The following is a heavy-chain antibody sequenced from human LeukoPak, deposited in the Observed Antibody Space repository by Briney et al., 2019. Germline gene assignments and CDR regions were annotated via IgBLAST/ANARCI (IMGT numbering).Heavy chain of an antibody. CDR2: IKQDGSEI. J-gene: IGHJ4*02. CDR1: GLAFSNYW. D-gene: IGHD3-10*01. Sequence: GGSLRLSCAASGLAFSNYWMHWVRQAPGKGLEWVANIKQDGSEIYYVDSVRGRFTISRDNSKNSLYLQMNSLRVEDTAVYYCVRGSSFGSYWGQGTLVTVSS. CDR3: VRGSSFGSY. V-gene: IGHV3-7*01.